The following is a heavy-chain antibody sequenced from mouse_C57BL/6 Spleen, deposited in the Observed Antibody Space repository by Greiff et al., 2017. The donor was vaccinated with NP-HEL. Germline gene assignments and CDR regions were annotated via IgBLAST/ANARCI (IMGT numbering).Heavy chain of an antibody. CDR1: GYTFTDYE. V-gene: IGHV1-15*01. CDR2: IDPETGGT. Sequence: QVQLQQPGTELVRPGASVTLSCKASGYTFTDYEMHWVKQTPVHGLEWIGAIDPETGGTAYNQKFKGKAILTADKSSSTAYMELRSLTSEDSAVYYCTRPDGFYAMDYWGQGTSVTVSS. CDR3: TRPDGFYAMDY. J-gene: IGHJ4*01. D-gene: IGHD2-3*01.